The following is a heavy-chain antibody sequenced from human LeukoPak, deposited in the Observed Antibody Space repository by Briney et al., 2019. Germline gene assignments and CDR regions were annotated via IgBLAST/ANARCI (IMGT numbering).Heavy chain of an antibody. V-gene: IGHV4-4*07. Sequence: PSETLSLTCTVYGGSISSYYWSWIRQPAGKGLKWIGRIYTSGSTNYNPSLKSRVTMSVDTSKNQFSLKLSSVTAADTAVYYCARDSAAAGKGYYYYYGMDVWGQGTTVTVSS. CDR3: ARDSAAAGKGYYYYYGMDV. CDR2: IYTSGST. CDR1: GGSISSYY. J-gene: IGHJ6*02. D-gene: IGHD6-13*01.